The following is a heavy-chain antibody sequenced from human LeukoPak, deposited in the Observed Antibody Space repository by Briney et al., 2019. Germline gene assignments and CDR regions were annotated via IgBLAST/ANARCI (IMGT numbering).Heavy chain of an antibody. CDR2: INPSGGST. J-gene: IGHJ3*02. V-gene: IGHV1-46*01. Sequence: ASVKVSCKASGYTFTSYYMHWVRQAPGQGLEWMGIINPSGGSTSYAQKLQGRVTITRDKYTSKVYMELSSPRSEDTAVYYCARDPSVAATQDCGGDCPHNAFDIWGQGTMVTVSS. D-gene: IGHD2-21*02. CDR3: ARDPSVAATQDCGGDCPHNAFDI. CDR1: GYTFTSYY.